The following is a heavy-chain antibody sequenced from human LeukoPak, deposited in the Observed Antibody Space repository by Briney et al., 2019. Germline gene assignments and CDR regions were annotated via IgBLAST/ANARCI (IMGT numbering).Heavy chain of an antibody. CDR2: ISWNSGSI. CDR1: GFTFDDYA. CDR3: ARPIVPAAMYYFDY. Sequence: GGSLRLSCAASGFTFDDYAMHWVRQAPGKGLEWVSGISWNSGSIGYADSVKGRFTISRDNAKNSLYLQMNSLRAEDTAVYYCARPIVPAAMYYFDYWGQGTLVTVSS. V-gene: IGHV3-9*01. D-gene: IGHD2-2*01. J-gene: IGHJ4*02.